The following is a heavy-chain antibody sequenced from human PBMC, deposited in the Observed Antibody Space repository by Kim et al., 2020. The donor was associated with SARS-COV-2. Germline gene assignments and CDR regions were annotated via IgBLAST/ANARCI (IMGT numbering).Heavy chain of an antibody. V-gene: IGHV4-4*02. CDR2: IYHSGST. CDR1: GGSISSSNW. CDR3: ARVKWELGRWFDY. J-gene: IGHJ4*02. D-gene: IGHD1-26*01. Sequence: SETLSLTCAVSGGSISSSNWWSWVRQPPGKGLEWTGEIYHSGSTNYTPSLKSRVTISVDTSKNQFSLKLSSVTAADTAVYYCARVKWELGRWFDYWGQGTLVTVAS.